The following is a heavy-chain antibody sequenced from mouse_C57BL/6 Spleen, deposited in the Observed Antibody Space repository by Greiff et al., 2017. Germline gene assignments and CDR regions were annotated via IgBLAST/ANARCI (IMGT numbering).Heavy chain of an antibody. CDR1: GCNIKNTY. Sequence: VQLQQSVAELVRPGASVKLSCTASGCNIKNTYMHWVKQRPEQGLEWIGRIDPANGNTKYAPKFQGKATITADTSSNPAYLQLSSLTSEDTAIYYCADYYGSSFYTLDYWGQGASVTVSS. J-gene: IGHJ4*01. CDR2: IDPANGNT. D-gene: IGHD1-1*01. V-gene: IGHV14-3*01. CDR3: ADYYGSSFYTLDY.